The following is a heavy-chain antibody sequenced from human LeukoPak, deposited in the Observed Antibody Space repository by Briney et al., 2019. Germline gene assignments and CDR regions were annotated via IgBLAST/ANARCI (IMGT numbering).Heavy chain of an antibody. CDR2: ISYDGSNK. D-gene: IGHD1-7*01. CDR1: GFTFSSYA. CDR3: AKAGNNWDYYFDY. Sequence: GGSLRLFCAASGFTFSSYAMHWVRQAPGKGLAWVAVISYDGSNKYYADSVKGRFTISRDNSMNTLHLQMNSLRDDDTSLYYCAKAGNNWDYYFDYWGQGTLVTVSS. V-gene: IGHV3-30-3*01. J-gene: IGHJ4*02.